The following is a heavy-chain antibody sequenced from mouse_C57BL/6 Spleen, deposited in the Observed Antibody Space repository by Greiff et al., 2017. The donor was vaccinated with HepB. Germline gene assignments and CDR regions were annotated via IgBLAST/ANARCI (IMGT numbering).Heavy chain of an antibody. D-gene: IGHD2-4*01. CDR2: IDPEDGDT. V-gene: IGHV14-1*01. CDR1: GFNIKDYY. J-gene: IGHJ3*01. CDR3: TPYDYDGRAWFAY. Sequence: EVQLQQSGAELVRPGASVKLSCTASGFNIKDYYMHWVKQRPEQGLEWIGRIDPEDGDTEYAAKFQGKATMTADTSSNTAYMQLSSLTSEATAVYYCTPYDYDGRAWFAYWGQGTLVTVSA.